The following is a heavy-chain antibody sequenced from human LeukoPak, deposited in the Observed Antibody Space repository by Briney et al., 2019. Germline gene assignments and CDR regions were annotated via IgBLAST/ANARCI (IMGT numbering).Heavy chain of an antibody. J-gene: IGHJ4*02. V-gene: IGHV3-7*03. CDR2: IKQDGSEK. D-gene: IGHD6-13*01. Sequence: PGGSLRLSCAASGFTFSSYWMSWVRQAPGKGLEWVANIKQDGSEKYYVDSVKGRFTISRDNAKNSLYLQMNSLRVEDTAVYYCAKEFVSRSSLSLDDWGQGTLATVSS. CDR3: AKEFVSRSSLSLDD. CDR1: GFTFSSYW.